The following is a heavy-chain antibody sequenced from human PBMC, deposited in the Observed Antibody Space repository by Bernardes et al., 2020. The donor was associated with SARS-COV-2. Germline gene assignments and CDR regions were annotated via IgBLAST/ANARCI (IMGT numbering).Heavy chain of an antibody. CDR2: INHIGST. J-gene: IGHJ4*02. V-gene: IGHV4-34*01. CDR1: GASSSVYS. Sequence: SETLSPTCLVYGASSSVYSWSWIRQPPGKGLEWIGEINHIGSTNYNPSLKSRVTISVDTSKNQFSLKLSSVTAADTAVYYCARGGYGDYAVLNYWGQGTLVTVSS. CDR3: ARGGYGDYAVLNY. D-gene: IGHD4-17*01.